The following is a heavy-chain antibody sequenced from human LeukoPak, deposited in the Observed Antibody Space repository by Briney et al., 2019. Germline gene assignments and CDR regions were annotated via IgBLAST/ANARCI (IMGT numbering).Heavy chain of an antibody. D-gene: IGHD2-21*01. CDR1: GFIFSNYP. CDR3: ARQQTYGIVRDTAFDI. CDR2: ISYDGSNK. J-gene: IGHJ3*02. V-gene: IGHV3-30-3*01. Sequence: GGSLRLSCAVSGFIFSNYPMHWVRQAPGKGLEWVAAISYDGSNKYYADSVKGRFTISRDNSKNTLYVQINSLRAEDTAVYYCARQQTYGIVRDTAFDIWGQGTKVTISS.